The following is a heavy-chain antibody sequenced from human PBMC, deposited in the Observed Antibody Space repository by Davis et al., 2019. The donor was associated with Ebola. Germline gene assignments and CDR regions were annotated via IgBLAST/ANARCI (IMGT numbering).Heavy chain of an antibody. Sequence: PSETLSLTCAVYGGSFSGYYWSWIRQPPGKGLEWIGEINHSGSTNYNPSLKSRVTISVDTSKNQFSLKLSSVTAADTAVYYCARGGGNLPLRDGYYFDYWGQGTLVTVSS. V-gene: IGHV4-34*01. CDR1: GGSFSGYY. CDR3: ARGGGNLPLRDGYYFDY. CDR2: INHSGST. D-gene: IGHD4-23*01. J-gene: IGHJ4*02.